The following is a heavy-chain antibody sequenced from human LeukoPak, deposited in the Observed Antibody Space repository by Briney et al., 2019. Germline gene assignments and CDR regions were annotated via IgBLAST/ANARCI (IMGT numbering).Heavy chain of an antibody. D-gene: IGHD3-16*01. CDR1: GFTFSCYA. V-gene: IGHV3-23*01. Sequence: PGGSLRLSRAASGFTFSCYAMSWVSHPPGKGREWVSAVGSRGDSTYYADSVNGRFTISRDNCKNTLYLQMNSLRAEDTAVYYCAKDRAAVSLGCFDYWGQGTMVAVCS. J-gene: IGHJ4*02. CDR2: VGSRGDST. CDR3: AKDRAAVSLGCFDY.